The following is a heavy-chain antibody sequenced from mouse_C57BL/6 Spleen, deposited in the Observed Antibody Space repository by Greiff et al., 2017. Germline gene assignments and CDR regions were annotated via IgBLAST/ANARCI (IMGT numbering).Heavy chain of an antibody. V-gene: IGHV1-15*01. CDR2: IDPETGGT. J-gene: IGHJ2*01. D-gene: IGHD1-1*01. Sequence: QVQLKESGAELVRPGASVTLSCKASGYTFTDYEMHWVKQTPVHGLEWIGAIDPETGGTAYNQKFKGKAILTADKSSSTAYMELRSLTSEDSAVYYCTRRLLLLGYFDYWGQGTTLTVSS. CDR1: GYTFTDYE. CDR3: TRRLLLLGYFDY.